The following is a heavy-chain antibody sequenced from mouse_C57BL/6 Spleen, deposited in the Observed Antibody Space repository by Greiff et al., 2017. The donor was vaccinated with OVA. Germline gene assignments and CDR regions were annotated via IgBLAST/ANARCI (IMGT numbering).Heavy chain of an antibody. V-gene: IGHV1-4*01. CDR1: GYTFTSYT. CDR3: ARTAQATNYAMDY. D-gene: IGHD3-2*02. CDR2: INPSSGYT. J-gene: IGHJ4*01. Sequence: QVQLQQSGAELARPGASVKMSCKASGYTFTSYTMHWVKQRPGQGLEWIGYINPSSGYTKYNQKFKDKATLTADKSSSTAYMQLSSLTSEDSAVYYCARTAQATNYAMDYWGQGTSVTVSS.